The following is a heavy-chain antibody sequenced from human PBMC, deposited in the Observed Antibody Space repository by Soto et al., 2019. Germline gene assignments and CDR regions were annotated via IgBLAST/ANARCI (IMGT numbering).Heavy chain of an antibody. V-gene: IGHV3-74*01. CDR3: ARIAYSSSWYLYNWFDP. CDR2: INSDGSST. J-gene: IGHJ5*02. D-gene: IGHD6-13*01. Sequence: TGGSLRLSCAASGFTFSSYWMHWVRQAPGKGLVWVSRINSDGSSTSYADSVKGRFTISRDNAKNTLYLQMNSLRAEDTAVYYCARIAYSSSWYLYNWFDPWGQGTLVTVSS. CDR1: GFTFSSYW.